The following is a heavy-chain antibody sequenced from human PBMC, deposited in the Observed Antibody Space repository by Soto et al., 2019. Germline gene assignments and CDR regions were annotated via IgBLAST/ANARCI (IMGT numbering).Heavy chain of an antibody. Sequence: ASVKVSLKASGYTFTSYGISWVRQAPGQGLEWMGWISAYNGNTNYAQKLQGRVTMTTDTSTSTDYMELRSLRSDATVYYYCARGFDINNCFDPWGQGTLVTVSS. CDR2: ISAYNGNT. J-gene: IGHJ5*02. CDR3: ARGFDINNCFDP. D-gene: IGHD3-9*01. CDR1: GYTFTSYG. V-gene: IGHV1-18*04.